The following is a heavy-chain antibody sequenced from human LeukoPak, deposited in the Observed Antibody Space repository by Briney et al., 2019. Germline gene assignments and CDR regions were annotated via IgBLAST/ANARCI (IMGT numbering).Heavy chain of an antibody. CDR2: IWYDGSNK. J-gene: IGHJ6*02. Sequence: PGRSLRLSCAASGFTFSSYGMHWVRQAPGKGLEWVAVIWYDGSNKYYADSVKGRFTISRDNSKNTLYLQVNSLRAEDTAVYYCARGNYYGMDVWGQGTTVTVSS. CDR1: GFTFSSYG. CDR3: ARGNYYGMDV. V-gene: IGHV3-33*01.